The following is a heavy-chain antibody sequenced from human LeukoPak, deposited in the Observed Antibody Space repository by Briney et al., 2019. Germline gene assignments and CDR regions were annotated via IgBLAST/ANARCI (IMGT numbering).Heavy chain of an antibody. J-gene: IGHJ4*02. Sequence: GASVKVSCTASGFTFTSSAVQWVRQARGQRLEWIGWIVVGSGNTNYAQKFQERVTITRDMSTSTAYMELSSLRSEDTAVYYCAAGRYSYGPYSFDYWGQGTLVTVSS. V-gene: IGHV1-58*01. CDR2: IVVGSGNT. CDR1: GFTFTSSA. D-gene: IGHD5-18*01. CDR3: AAGRYSYGPYSFDY.